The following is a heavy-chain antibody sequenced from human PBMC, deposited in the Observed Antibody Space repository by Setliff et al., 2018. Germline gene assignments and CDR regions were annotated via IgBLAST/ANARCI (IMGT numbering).Heavy chain of an antibody. Sequence: SETLSLTCAASGGSFSDYYWTWIRQPPGKGLEWIGEINHSASTNYNPSLKSRVTISVDTSKNQFSLKLSSVTAADTAVYYCARAHTWSLPNDNSGYPGWFDPWGQGTLVTVSS. CDR3: ARAHTWSLPNDNSGYPGWFDP. J-gene: IGHJ5*02. V-gene: IGHV4-34*01. D-gene: IGHD3-22*01. CDR2: INHSAST. CDR1: GGSFSDYY.